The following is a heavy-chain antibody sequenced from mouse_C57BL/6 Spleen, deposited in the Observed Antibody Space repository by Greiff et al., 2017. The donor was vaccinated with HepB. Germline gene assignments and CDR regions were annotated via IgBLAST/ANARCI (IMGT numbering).Heavy chain of an antibody. CDR3: ARGIYYDYEMVYYYAMDY. J-gene: IGHJ4*01. Sequence: EVQLQQSGPEMVKPGASVKISCKASGYTFTDYYMNWVKQSHGKSLEWIGDINPNNGGTSYNQKFKGKATLTVDKSSSTAYMELRSLTSEDSAVYYCARGIYYDYEMVYYYAMDYWPQGTSVTVSS. CDR2: INPNNGGT. D-gene: IGHD2-4*01. CDR1: GYTFTDYY. V-gene: IGHV1-26*01.